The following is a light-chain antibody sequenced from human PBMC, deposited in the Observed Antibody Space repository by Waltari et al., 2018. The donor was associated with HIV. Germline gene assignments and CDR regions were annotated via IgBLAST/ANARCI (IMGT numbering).Light chain of an antibody. CDR3: QQYYSIPNT. V-gene: IGKV1-NL1*01. CDR2: GTS. CDR1: QPISNS. Sequence: DVHMTQSPSSLSASVGDRVTITCRASQPISNSLAWYQQKPGKAPKPLVYGTSRLESGVPSRFSGSGSGTDYTLTISNLQPEDFASYYCQQYYSIPNTFGQGTKLEIK. J-gene: IGKJ2*01.